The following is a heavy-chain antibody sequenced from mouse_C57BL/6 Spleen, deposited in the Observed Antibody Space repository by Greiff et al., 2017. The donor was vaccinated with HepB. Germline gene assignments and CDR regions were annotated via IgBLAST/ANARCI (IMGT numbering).Heavy chain of an antibody. Sequence: QVHVKQPGTELVKPGASVKLSCKASGYTFTSYWMHWVKQRPGQGLEWIGNINPSNGGTNYNEKFKSKATLTVDKSSSTAYMQLSSLTSEDSAVYYCARPRGSSSAWFAYWGQGTLVTVSA. D-gene: IGHD1-1*01. CDR1: GYTFTSYW. J-gene: IGHJ3*01. V-gene: IGHV1-53*01. CDR3: ARPRGSSSAWFAY. CDR2: INPSNGGT.